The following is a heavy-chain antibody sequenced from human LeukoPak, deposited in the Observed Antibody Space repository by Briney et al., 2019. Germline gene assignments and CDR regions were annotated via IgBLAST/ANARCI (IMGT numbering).Heavy chain of an antibody. V-gene: IGHV3-23*01. Sequence: GGSLRLSCAASGFTFRNYAMSWVRQAPGKGLEWVSGIDPSGTYTYYADSVKGRFTISRDNSKNTLYLQLNSLRAEDTAAYYCAKGPERSDRGYSDYWGQGTQVTVSS. J-gene: IGHJ4*02. CDR3: AKGPERSDRGYSDY. D-gene: IGHD1-14*01. CDR2: IDPSGTYT. CDR1: GFTFRNYA.